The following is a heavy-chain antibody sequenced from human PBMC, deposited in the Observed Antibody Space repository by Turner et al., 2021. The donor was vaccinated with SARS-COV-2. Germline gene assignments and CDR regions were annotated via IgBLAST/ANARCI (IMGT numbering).Heavy chain of an antibody. V-gene: IGHV3-30-3*01. J-gene: IGHJ4*02. Sequence: VQLVESGGALVQPGGSLRLSCAASGFTFSNYAMHWVRQAPGKGLEWVVFISYDGSYKYYADSVKGRFTISRDNSKNTLYLQMNSLRAEDTAVYYCARDREDCSSSSCYEAYWGQGTLVTVSS. D-gene: IGHD2-2*01. CDR3: ARDREDCSSSSCYEAY. CDR2: ISYDGSYK. CDR1: GFTFSNYA.